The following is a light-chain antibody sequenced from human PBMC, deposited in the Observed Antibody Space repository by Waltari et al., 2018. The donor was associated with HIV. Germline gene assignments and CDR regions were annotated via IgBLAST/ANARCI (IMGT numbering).Light chain of an antibody. Sequence: DIVLTQSPRSLPVTPGEPASISCRSSQSLLHRVGYQYFALYLQKPGQPPQLLIYMGSYRASGVPDRFSGSGSGTDFTLKSSRVEAEDVGVYYCLQALQTQITFGQGTRLEIK. CDR3: LQALQTQIT. V-gene: IGKV2-28*01. CDR1: QSLLHRVGYQY. J-gene: IGKJ5*01. CDR2: MGS.